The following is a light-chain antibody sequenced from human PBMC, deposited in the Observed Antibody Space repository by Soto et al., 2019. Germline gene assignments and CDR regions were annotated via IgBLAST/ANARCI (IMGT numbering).Light chain of an antibody. J-gene: IGKJ1*01. CDR3: QQYGDSPWT. CDR2: GAS. Sequence: EIVLTQSPGTLSLSPGERATLSCRASQSVSSSYLAWYQQKPGQAPRLLIYGASSRDTGIPDRVSGSGSGTDFTLTISRLEPEDFAVYYCQQYGDSPWTFGQGTKVDIK. V-gene: IGKV3-20*01. CDR1: QSVSSSY.